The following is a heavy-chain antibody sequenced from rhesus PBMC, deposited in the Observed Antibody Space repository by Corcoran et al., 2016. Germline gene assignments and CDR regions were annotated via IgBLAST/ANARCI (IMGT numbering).Heavy chain of an antibody. D-gene: IGHD3-22*01. CDR1: GGSISRNY. J-gene: IGHJ4*01. V-gene: IGHV4-160*01. CDR3: ARIHWSDYHGNFDY. Sequence: QVQLQESGPGLVKPSETLSLTCAVSGGSISRNYWTWIRQPPGTGLEWIGRIYGRGGSTDYNPSLKSRVTISTDTSKNQFSLKLRSVTAADTAVYYCARIHWSDYHGNFDYWGQGVLVTVSS. CDR2: IYGRGGST.